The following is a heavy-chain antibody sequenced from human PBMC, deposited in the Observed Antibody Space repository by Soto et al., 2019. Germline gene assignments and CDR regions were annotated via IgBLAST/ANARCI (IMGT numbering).Heavy chain of an antibody. CDR1: GGSISPYY. J-gene: IGHJ4*02. CDR3: ARDIGGYYDSSSYAN. Sequence: QVQLQESGPRLVKPSETLSLTCTVSGGSISPYYWSWIRQPPGRGLEWIGYIYYSGSTNYNPSLKSRVTISVDTSKNQVSLKLSSVTAADTAVYYCARDIGGYYDSSSYANWGQGTLVTVSS. V-gene: IGHV4-59*01. CDR2: IYYSGST. D-gene: IGHD3-22*01.